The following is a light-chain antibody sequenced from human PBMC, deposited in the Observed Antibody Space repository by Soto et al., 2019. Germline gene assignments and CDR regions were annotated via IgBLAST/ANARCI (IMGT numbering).Light chain of an antibody. J-gene: IGKJ1*01. V-gene: IGKV3-20*01. CDR2: GAS. CDR3: QQYARPPET. Sequence: EIVLTQSPGTLSLSPGERATLSCRARQSVRSSYLAWYQQKPGQAPRLLIYGASRRAPGIPDRFSGYGSGTDFTLTISRLEPEDFAVYYCQQYARPPETFGQGTKVDFK. CDR1: QSVRSSY.